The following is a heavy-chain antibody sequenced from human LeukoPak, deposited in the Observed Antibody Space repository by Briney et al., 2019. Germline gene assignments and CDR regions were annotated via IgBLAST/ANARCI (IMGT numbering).Heavy chain of an antibody. D-gene: IGHD6-19*01. V-gene: IGHV4-4*02. CDR1: GGSISSSNW. CDR3: ARVKAVAGTRSYYFDY. J-gene: IGHJ4*02. CDR2: IYHSGST. Sequence: PSETLSLTCAVSGGSISSSNWWSWVRQPPGKGLEWIGEIYHSGSTNYNPSLKSRVTISVDKSKNQFSLKLSSVTAADTAVYYCARVKAVAGTRSYYFDYWGQGTLVTVSS.